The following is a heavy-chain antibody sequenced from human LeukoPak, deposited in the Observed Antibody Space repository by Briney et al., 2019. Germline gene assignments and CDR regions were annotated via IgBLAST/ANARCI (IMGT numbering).Heavy chain of an antibody. V-gene: IGHV3-30*02. CDR3: AKDFEGGSYYGPDY. CDR2: IRYDGSNK. J-gene: IGHJ4*02. CDR1: GFTFSSYG. D-gene: IGHD1-26*01. Sequence: GGSLRLSCAASGFTFSSYGMHWVRQAPGKGLEWVAFIRYDGSNKYYADSVKGRFTISRDNSKNTLYLQMNSLRAEDTAVYYCAKDFEGGSYYGPDYXGLGXXVTVS.